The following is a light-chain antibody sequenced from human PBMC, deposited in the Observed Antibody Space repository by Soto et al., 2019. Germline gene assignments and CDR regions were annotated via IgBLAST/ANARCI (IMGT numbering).Light chain of an antibody. V-gene: IGKV3-11*01. Sequence: EIVFTQSPATLSLSPGEGATLSCRASQSVSRYLAWYQQKPGQAPRLLIYDASNLEAGVPSRFRGSGSGTDFTFTISRLQPEDIATYYCQQYENLPTFGQGTRLEI. CDR2: DAS. CDR3: QQYENLPT. CDR1: QSVSRY. J-gene: IGKJ5*01.